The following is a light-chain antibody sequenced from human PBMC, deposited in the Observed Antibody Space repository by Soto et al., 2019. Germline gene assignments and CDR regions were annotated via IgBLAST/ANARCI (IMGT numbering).Light chain of an antibody. V-gene: IGKV3-11*01. CDR1: QNLGYD. CDR2: DTS. J-gene: IGKJ4*01. CDR3: QQRRDWPFT. Sequence: EIMLTQSPGTLSLSPGERATHSCRASQNLGYDLAWFQQKHGQAPRLLIYDTSNRASGIPDRFSGSGSVTDFTLTISRLGPEDFAVYYCQQRRDWPFTFGGGTKVEIK.